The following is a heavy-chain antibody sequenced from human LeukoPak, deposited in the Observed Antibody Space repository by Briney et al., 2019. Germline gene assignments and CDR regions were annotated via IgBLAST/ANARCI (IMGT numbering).Heavy chain of an antibody. CDR3: ARHPYDFWSGYDLSYYYGMDV. Sequence: PSETLSLTCTVSGGSISSYYWSWIRQPPGKGLGWIGYIYYSGSTNYSPSLKSRVTISVDTSKNQFSLKLSSVTAADTAVYFCARHPYDFWSGYDLSYYYGMDVWGQGTTVTVSS. CDR2: IYYSGST. J-gene: IGHJ6*02. V-gene: IGHV4-59*08. D-gene: IGHD3-3*01. CDR1: GGSISSYY.